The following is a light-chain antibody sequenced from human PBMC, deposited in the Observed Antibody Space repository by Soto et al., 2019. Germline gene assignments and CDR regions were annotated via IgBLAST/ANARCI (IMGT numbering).Light chain of an antibody. J-gene: IGLJ1*01. V-gene: IGLV2-14*01. CDR2: GVT. Sequence: QSVLTQPASVSGSPGQSITISCTGTSGDIGSYNRVSWYQQHPGKAPKLIIYGVTDRPSGVSNRFSGSKSGNTASLTISGLQAEDEAEYYCSSYTTSSTRVFGTGTKVTVL. CDR1: SGDIGSYNR. CDR3: SSYTTSSTRV.